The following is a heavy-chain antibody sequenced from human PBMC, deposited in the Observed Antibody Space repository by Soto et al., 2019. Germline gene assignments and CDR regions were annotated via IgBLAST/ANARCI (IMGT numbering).Heavy chain of an antibody. D-gene: IGHD6-13*01. Sequence: QTLGLTSAISGDSVSSNSAAWNWIRQSPSRGREGLGRTYYRSKWYNDYAVSVKSRITINPDTSNNQFSLQLNSVTPDDTAVYYFAIERQQPAGKWFDRWGQGTLVTVPS. CDR1: GDSVSSNSAA. CDR2: TYYRSKWYN. V-gene: IGHV6-1*01. CDR3: AIERQQPAGKWFDR. J-gene: IGHJ5*02.